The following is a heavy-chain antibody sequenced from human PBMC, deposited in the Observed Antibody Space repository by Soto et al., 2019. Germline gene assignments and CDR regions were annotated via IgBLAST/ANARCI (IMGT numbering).Heavy chain of an antibody. CDR2: INPNSGGT. V-gene: IGHV1-2*04. D-gene: IGHD1-26*01. Sequence: ASVKVSCKASGYTFKSYAMHWVRQAPGQRLEWMGWINPNSGGTNYAQKFQGWVTMTRDTSISTAYMELSRLRSDDTAVYYCARDAAVGLFDYWGQGTLVTVSS. J-gene: IGHJ4*02. CDR3: ARDAAVGLFDY. CDR1: GYTFKSYA.